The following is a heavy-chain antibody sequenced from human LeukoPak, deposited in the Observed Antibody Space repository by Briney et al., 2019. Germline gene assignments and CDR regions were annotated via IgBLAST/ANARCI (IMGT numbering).Heavy chain of an antibody. CDR1: GYTFTGYY. CDR2: INPNSGGT. V-gene: IGHV1-2*02. Sequence: ASVKVSCKASGYTFTGYYMHWVRQAPGQGLEGMGWINPNSGGTKYAQKFQERDTITRDTSKSTEYMEMRRLRDNDTAMYYCARSPLYGDYDYWGQGTLVTVSS. CDR3: ARSPLYGDYDY. D-gene: IGHD4-17*01. J-gene: IGHJ4*02.